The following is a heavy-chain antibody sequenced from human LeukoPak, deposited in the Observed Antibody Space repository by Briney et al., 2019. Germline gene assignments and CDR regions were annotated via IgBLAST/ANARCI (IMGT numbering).Heavy chain of an antibody. V-gene: IGHV3-23*01. CDR3: ATDMGPIFFDS. CDR2: ISHSGDNT. D-gene: IGHD1-26*01. Sequence: PGESLRLSCAASGFTDSTYAMAWVRQGPGKGLEWVSTISHSGDNTHYADSVKGRFTISRDNFKNSLHLQMNSRRAENTAVYYCATDMGPIFFDSWGQGILVTVSS. CDR1: GFTDSTYA. J-gene: IGHJ4*02.